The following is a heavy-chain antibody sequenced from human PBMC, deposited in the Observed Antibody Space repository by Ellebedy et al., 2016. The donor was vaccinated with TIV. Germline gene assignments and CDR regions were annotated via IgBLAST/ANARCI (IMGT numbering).Heavy chain of an antibody. V-gene: IGHV3-23*01. CDR2: IVGSGS. Sequence: GESLKISCAASGFTFSPYAMSWVRQAPGKGLEWVSGIVGSGSQKYADPVKGRFTISRDNSKRTVDLQMNSLRAEDTAIYFCAKDRTSGDGYWVFDNWGQGTLVSVSS. CDR3: AKDRTSGDGYWVFDN. CDR1: GFTFSPYA. D-gene: IGHD5-18*01. J-gene: IGHJ4*02.